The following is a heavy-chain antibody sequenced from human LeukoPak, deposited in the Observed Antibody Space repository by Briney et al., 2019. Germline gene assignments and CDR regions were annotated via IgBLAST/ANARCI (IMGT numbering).Heavy chain of an antibody. J-gene: IGHJ6*04. V-gene: IGHV3-30*04. CDR1: GFTFSSYA. Sequence: PGRSLRLSCAASGFTFSSYAMHWVRQAPGKGLEWVAVISYDGSNKYYADSVKGRFTISRDNSKNTLYLQMNSLRAEDTAVYYCARARLHIVVVPAAIRGNYYGTDVWGKGTTVTVSS. CDR2: ISYDGSNK. D-gene: IGHD2-2*01. CDR3: ARARLHIVVVPAAIRGNYYGTDV.